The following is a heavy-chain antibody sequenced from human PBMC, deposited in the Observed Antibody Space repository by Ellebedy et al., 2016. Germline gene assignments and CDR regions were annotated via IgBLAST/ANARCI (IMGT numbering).Heavy chain of an antibody. Sequence: GSLRLSCTVSGGSISSYYWSWIRQPPGKGLEWIGYIYYSGSTNYNPSLKSRVTISVDTSKNQFSLKLSSVTAADTAVDYCARQDYDIPYYFDYWGQGTLVTVSS. CDR3: ARQDYDIPYYFDY. CDR2: IYYSGST. CDR1: GGSISSYY. V-gene: IGHV4-59*08. J-gene: IGHJ4*02. D-gene: IGHD3-9*01.